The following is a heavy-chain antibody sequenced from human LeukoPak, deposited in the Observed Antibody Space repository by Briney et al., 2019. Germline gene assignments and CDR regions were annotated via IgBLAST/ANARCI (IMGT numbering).Heavy chain of an antibody. CDR3: ARVRMVRGVIGGDFDY. V-gene: IGHV4-31*03. Sequence: SETLSLTCTASGSSISSGGFYWTWIRQHPGKGLEWIGYIYYSGNTYYNPSLKSRLTISVDRPKNQFSLKLTSVTAADTAVYYCARVRMVRGVIGGDFDYWGQGTLVTVSS. CDR2: IYYSGNT. J-gene: IGHJ4*02. D-gene: IGHD3-10*01. CDR1: GSSISSGGFY.